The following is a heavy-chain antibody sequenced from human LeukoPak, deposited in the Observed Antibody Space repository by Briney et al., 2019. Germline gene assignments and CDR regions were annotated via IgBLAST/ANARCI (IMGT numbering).Heavy chain of an antibody. CDR3: TTDHSY. V-gene: IGHV3-9*01. CDR1: GFTFDDYA. Sequence: GGSLRLSCAASGFTFDDYAMHWVRQAPGKGLEWVSGISWNSGSIGYADSVKGRFTISRDNSKNTLYLQMNSLRAEDTAVYYCTTDHSYWGQGTLVTVSS. CDR2: ISWNSGSI. J-gene: IGHJ4*02.